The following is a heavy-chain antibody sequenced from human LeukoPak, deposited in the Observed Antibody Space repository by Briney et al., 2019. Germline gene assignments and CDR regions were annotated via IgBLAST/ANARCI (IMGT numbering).Heavy chain of an antibody. CDR3: ARQGGWGGALSFFDS. J-gene: IGHJ4*02. CDR1: GDSISTTSYY. Sequence: SETLSLTCTVSGDSISTTSYYWGWVRQTPGKGRGWIGRMLYCARTYYSPSLKSRVIISVDASKNQFFLPLSAVTAPDTAVYYCARQGGWGGALSFFDSWDQGTLVTVSS. V-gene: IGHV4-39*01. CDR2: MLYCART. D-gene: IGHD3-16*01.